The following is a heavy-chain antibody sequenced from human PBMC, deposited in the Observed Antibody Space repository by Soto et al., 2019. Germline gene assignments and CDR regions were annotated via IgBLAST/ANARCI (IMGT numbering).Heavy chain of an antibody. CDR1: GFTFSSYG. D-gene: IGHD3-22*01. J-gene: IGHJ6*02. CDR2: IWYDGSNK. CDR3: ARDSDYYYDSSGLYGMDV. V-gene: IGHV3-33*01. Sequence: PGGSLRLSCAASGFTFSSYGMHWVRQAPGKGLEWVAVIWYDGSNKYYADSVKGRFTISRDNSKNTLYLQMNSLRAEDTAVYYCARDSDYYYDSSGLYGMDVWGQGTTVTVSS.